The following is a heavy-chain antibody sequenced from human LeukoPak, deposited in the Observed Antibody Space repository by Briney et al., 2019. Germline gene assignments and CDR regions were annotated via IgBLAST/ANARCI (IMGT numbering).Heavy chain of an antibody. J-gene: IGHJ4*02. CDR2: ISSSSSYI. CDR1: GFTFSSYS. Sequence: VGSLRLSCAASGFTFSSYSMNWVRQAPGKGLEWVSSISSSSSYIYYADSVKGRFTISRDNAKNSLYLQMNSLRAEDTAVYYCASPSYSATDYWGQGTLVTVSS. V-gene: IGHV3-21*01. CDR3: ASPSYSATDY. D-gene: IGHD2-21*01.